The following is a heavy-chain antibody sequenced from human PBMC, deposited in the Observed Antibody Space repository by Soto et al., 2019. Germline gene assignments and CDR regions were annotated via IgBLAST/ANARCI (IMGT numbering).Heavy chain of an antibody. CDR1: EFTFRNYP. V-gene: IGHV3-23*01. D-gene: IGHD3-16*01. J-gene: IGHJ4*02. Sequence: GGSLRLSCVASEFTFRNYPMTWVRQTPGEGLDWVATISHDGSQRYHADSVKGRFTISRDNSKNTLYLQMNSLRAEDTAVYYCAKRYYDYIWGSYREVTDDYWGQGTQVTVSS. CDR3: AKRYYDYIWGSYREVTDDY. CDR2: ISHDGSQR.